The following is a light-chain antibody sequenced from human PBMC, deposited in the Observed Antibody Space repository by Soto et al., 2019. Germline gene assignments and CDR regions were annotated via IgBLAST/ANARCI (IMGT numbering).Light chain of an antibody. Sequence: SYELTQPPSVSVAPGQTARITCGGNNIGSKSVHWYQQKPGQAPVLVVYDDSHRPSGIPERFSGSNSGNTATLTISSVEAGDEADYYCQVWDSSSEHYVFGTGTKLTVL. CDR3: QVWDSSSEHYV. CDR2: DDS. CDR1: NIGSKS. V-gene: IGLV3-21*02. J-gene: IGLJ1*01.